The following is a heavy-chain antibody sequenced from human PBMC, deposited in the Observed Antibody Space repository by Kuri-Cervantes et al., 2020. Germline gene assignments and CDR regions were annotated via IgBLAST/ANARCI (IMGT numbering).Heavy chain of an antibody. CDR2: IIPIFGTA. CDR1: GGTFSSYA. J-gene: IGHJ3*02. D-gene: IGHD6-25*01. Sequence: SVKVSCKASGGTFSSYAISWVRQAPGQGLEWMGGIIPIFGTANYAQKFQGRVTMTRDTSTNTVYLELSSLTFEDTAVYYCARPAARGAFDIWGQGTLVTVSS. V-gene: IGHV1-69*05. CDR3: ARPAARGAFDI.